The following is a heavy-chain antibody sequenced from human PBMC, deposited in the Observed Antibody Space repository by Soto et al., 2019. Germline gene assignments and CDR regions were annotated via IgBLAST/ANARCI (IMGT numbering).Heavy chain of an antibody. V-gene: IGHV2-5*02. D-gene: IGHD3-9*01. CDR1: GFSLSTSGVG. CDR2: IYWDDDK. CDR3: AHFTPYYDILSYPGTFDP. J-gene: IGHJ5*02. Sequence: GSGPTLVNPTQTLTLTCTFSGFSLSTSGVGVGWIRQPPGKALEWLALIYWDDDKRYSPSLKSRLTITKDTSKNQVVLTMTNMDPVDTATYYCAHFTPYYDILSYPGTFDPWGQGTLVTVSS.